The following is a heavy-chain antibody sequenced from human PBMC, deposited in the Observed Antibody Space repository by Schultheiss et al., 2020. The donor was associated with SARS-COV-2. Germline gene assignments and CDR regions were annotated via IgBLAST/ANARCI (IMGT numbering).Heavy chain of an antibody. CDR2: INTSGST. CDR3: GANVGFGDLDY. V-gene: IGHV4-4*07. J-gene: IGHJ4*02. Sequence: SQTLSLTCTVSGGSISSYYWSWIRQPAGKGLEWIGRINTSGSTNYNPSLKSRVTMSVDTSKNQFSLKLSSVTAADTAVYYCGANVGFGDLDYWGQGTLVTVSS. D-gene: IGHD3-10*01. CDR1: GGSISSYY.